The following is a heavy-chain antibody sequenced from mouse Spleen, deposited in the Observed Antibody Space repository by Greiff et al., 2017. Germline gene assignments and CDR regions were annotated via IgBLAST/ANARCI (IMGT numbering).Heavy chain of an antibody. CDR1: GYTFTDYY. CDR2: INPNNGGT. J-gene: IGHJ2*01. CDR3: ARGRYSTPFDY. V-gene: IGHV1-26*01. D-gene: IGHD2-5*01. Sequence: EVQLQQSGPELVKPGASVKISCKASGYTFTDYYMNWVKQSHGKSLEWIGDINPNNGGTSYNQKFKGKATLTVDKSSSTAYMELRSLTSEDSAVYYCARGRYSTPFDYWGQGTTLTVSS.